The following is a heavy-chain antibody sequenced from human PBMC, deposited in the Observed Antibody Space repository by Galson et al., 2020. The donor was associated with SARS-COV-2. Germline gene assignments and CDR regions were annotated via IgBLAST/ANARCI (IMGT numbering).Heavy chain of an antibody. CDR1: GGSISSYY. J-gene: IGHJ6*02. CDR2: IYYSGST. Sequence: ASETLSLTCTVSGGSISSYYWGWIRQPPGKGLEWIGYIYYSGSTNYNPSLKSRVTISVDTSKNQFSLKLSSVTAADTAVYYCARLVGGHLGYYDQGMDVWGQGTTVTVS. D-gene: IGHD1-26*01. V-gene: IGHV4-59*08. CDR3: ARLVGGHLGYYDQGMDV.